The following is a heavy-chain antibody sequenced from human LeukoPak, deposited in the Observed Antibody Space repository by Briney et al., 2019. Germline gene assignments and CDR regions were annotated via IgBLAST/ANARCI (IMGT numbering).Heavy chain of an antibody. CDR1: GFTSSNFA. V-gene: IGHV3-23*01. D-gene: IGHD4-23*01. Sequence: GGSLRLSCAASGFTSSNFAMNWVRQAPGKGLECVSSISGSTGRTYYADSVKGRFTISRDDSKNTVYLEMSSLRAEDTAVYYCARELYGGYYFDYWGQGTLVTVSS. CDR3: ARELYGGYYFDY. CDR2: ISGSTGRT. J-gene: IGHJ4*02.